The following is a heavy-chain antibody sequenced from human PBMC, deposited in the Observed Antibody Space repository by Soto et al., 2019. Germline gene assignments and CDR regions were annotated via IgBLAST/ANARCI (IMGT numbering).Heavy chain of an antibody. V-gene: IGHV4-31*03. CDR3: ARSVFP. Sequence: QVQLQESGPGLVKPSQTLSLTCTVSGGSISIGGSYWNGIRQHPGKGLEWIGNFYYRGSTYYNPSLKSRVTISVDTSKNQFSLKLSSVTAADTAVYYCARSVFPWGQGTLVTVSS. CDR1: GGSISIGGSY. CDR2: FYYRGST. J-gene: IGHJ5*02.